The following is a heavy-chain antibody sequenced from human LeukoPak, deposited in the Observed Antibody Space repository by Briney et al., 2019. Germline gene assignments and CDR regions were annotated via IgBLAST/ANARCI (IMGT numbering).Heavy chain of an antibody. J-gene: IGHJ4*02. CDR2: IIPILGIA. CDR1: GYTFSSYN. D-gene: IGHD2-21*01. V-gene: IGHV1-69*02. Sequence: ASVKVSCKASGYTFSSYNISWVRQAPGQGLEWMGRIIPILGIANYAQKFQGRVTMTTDKSTSTAYMELSSLRSEDTAVYYCARVVVIDITDYFDYWGEGTLARVS. CDR3: ARVVVIDITDYFDY.